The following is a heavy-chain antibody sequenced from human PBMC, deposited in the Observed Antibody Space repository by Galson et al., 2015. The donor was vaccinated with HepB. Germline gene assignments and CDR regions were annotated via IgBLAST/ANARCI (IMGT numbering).Heavy chain of an antibody. V-gene: IGHV1-69*13. CDR2: IIPIFGTA. J-gene: IGHJ3*02. Sequence: SVTVSCKASGGTFSSYAISWVRQAPGQGLEWMGGIIPIFGTANYAQKFQGRVTITADESTSTAYMELSSLRSEDTAVYYCARDRNRAFDIWGQGTMVTVSS. CDR3: ARDRNRAFDI. CDR1: GGTFSSYA. D-gene: IGHD1-14*01.